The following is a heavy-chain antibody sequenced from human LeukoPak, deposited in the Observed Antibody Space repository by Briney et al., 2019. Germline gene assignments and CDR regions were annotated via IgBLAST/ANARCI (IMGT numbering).Heavy chain of an antibody. CDR2: INSDGSST. Sequence: PGESLRLSCAASGFTSSNYWMHWVRQGPGKGLVWVSRINSDGSSTNYADSVKGRFTISRDNAKNTLYLQMNSLRAEDTAVYYCARPGYSYGFDYRGQGTLVTVSS. V-gene: IGHV3-74*01. CDR1: GFTSSNYW. J-gene: IGHJ4*02. D-gene: IGHD5-18*01. CDR3: ARPGYSYGFDY.